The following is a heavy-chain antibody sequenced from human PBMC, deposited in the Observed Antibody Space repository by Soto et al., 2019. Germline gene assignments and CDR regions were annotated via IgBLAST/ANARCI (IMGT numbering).Heavy chain of an antibody. J-gene: IGHJ6*02. CDR1: GGTFSSYA. CDR2: IIPIFGTG. CDR3: ASFQGSSSSNYYYYGMDV. V-gene: IGHV1-69*01. D-gene: IGHD6-6*01. Sequence: QVQLVQSGAEVKKPGSSVKVSCKASGGTFSSYAISWVRQAPGQGLEWMGGIIPIFGTGNYAQKFQGRVTITADESTSTAYMELSSLRSEDTAVYYCASFQGSSSSNYYYYGMDVWGQGTTVTVSS.